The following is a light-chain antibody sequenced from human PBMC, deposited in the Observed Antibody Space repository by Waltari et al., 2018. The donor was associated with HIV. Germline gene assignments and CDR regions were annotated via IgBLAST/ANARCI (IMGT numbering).Light chain of an antibody. CDR3: YSATDDYRVV. CDR1: VLAQKH. J-gene: IGLJ2*01. V-gene: IGLV3-27*01. Sequence: SYELTQPSSVSVSPGQTARITCSGDVLAQKHARWFQQKSGQAPLVVIYKDTERPSEIPERFSGSSSGTTVTLTINGAQVEDEADYYCYSATDDYRVVFGGGTQLTVL. CDR2: KDT.